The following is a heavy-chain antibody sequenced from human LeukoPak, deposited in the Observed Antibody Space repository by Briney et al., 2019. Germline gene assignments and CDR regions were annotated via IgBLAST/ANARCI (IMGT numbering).Heavy chain of an antibody. Sequence: GGSLRLSCAASGFTFSSYWMSWVRQAPGKGLEWVANIKQDGSEKYYVDSVKGRITISRDNAKNSLYLQMNSLRAEDTAVYYCASEYSSSSKGDYWGQGTLVTVSS. V-gene: IGHV3-7*01. CDR2: IKQDGSEK. J-gene: IGHJ4*02. CDR1: GFTFSSYW. CDR3: ASEYSSSSKGDY. D-gene: IGHD6-6*01.